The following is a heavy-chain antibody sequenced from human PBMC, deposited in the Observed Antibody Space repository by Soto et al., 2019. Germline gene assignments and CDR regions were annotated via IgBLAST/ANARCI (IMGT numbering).Heavy chain of an antibody. CDR3: ARDRFNSIAAAAKGRLFWFDP. D-gene: IGHD6-13*01. CDR2: INHSGST. Sequence: SGPLSQTCAVYGGCFCGYYGCWIRHAPGKGLEWIGEINHSGSTNCNPSLKSRVTISVDTSKNQFSLKLSSVTAADTAVYYCARDRFNSIAAAAKGRLFWFDPWGQG. V-gene: IGHV4-34*01. CDR1: GGCFCGYY. J-gene: IGHJ5*02.